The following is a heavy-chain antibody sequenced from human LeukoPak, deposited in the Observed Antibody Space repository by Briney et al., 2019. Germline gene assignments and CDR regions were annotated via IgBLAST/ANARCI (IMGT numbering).Heavy chain of an antibody. CDR3: ARGLGDFWSGYYKDYYYYYMDV. V-gene: IGHV4-59*01. D-gene: IGHD3-3*01. CDR2: IHSSGAT. J-gene: IGHJ6*03. CDR1: GDSIRGYY. Sequence: SETLSLTCDVSGDSIRGYYWYWIRQPPGRGLEWIGYIHSSGATNYDPSLESRVTVSLGTSHFPLQLNSVTAADTAVYYCARGLGDFWSGYYKDYYYYYMDVWGKGTTVTVSS.